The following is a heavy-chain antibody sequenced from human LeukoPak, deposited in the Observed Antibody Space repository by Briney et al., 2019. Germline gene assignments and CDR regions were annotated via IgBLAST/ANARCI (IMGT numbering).Heavy chain of an antibody. CDR1: GFTFSSYS. J-gene: IGHJ4*02. D-gene: IGHD6-6*01. Sequence: GGSLRLSCAASGFTFSSYSMNWVRQAPGKGLEWVSSISSSSSYIYYADSVKGRFTISRDNAKNSLYLQMNSLRAEDTAVYYCARVFEYSTLGDDYWGQGTLVTVSS. V-gene: IGHV3-21*01. CDR2: ISSSSSYI. CDR3: ARVFEYSTLGDDY.